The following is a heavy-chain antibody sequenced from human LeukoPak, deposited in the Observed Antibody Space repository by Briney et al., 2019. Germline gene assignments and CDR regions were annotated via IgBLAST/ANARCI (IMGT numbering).Heavy chain of an antibody. V-gene: IGHV3-23*01. J-gene: IGHJ4*02. CDR3: ARDPYCSGGSCYSVDY. Sequence: GGSLRLSCAASGFTFSSYAMSWVRQARGKGLEWVSAISGSGGSTYYADSVKGRFTISRDNSKNTLYLQMNSLRAEDTAVYYCARDPYCSGGSCYSVDYWGQGTLVTVSS. CDR2: ISGSGGST. D-gene: IGHD2-15*01. CDR1: GFTFSSYA.